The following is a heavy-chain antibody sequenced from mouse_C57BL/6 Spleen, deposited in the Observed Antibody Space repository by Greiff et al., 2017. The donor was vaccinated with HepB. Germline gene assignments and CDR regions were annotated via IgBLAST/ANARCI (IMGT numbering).Heavy chain of an antibody. D-gene: IGHD4-1*01. V-gene: IGHV5-9-1*02. CDR1: GFTFSSYA. Sequence: EVQLVESGAGLVKPGGSLKLSCAASGFTFSSYAMSWVRQTPEKRLEWVAYISSGGDYTYYADTVKGRFTISRDNARNTLYLQMSSLKSEDTAMYYCTSVGWDGDFDYWGQGTTLTVSS. CDR2: ISSGGDYT. J-gene: IGHJ2*01. CDR3: TSVGWDGDFDY.